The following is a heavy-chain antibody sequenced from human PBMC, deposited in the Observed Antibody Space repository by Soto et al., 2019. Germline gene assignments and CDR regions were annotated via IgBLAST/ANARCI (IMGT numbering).Heavy chain of an antibody. CDR3: ARCAYGSFTFGLDV. CDR1: GGSISCSNW. J-gene: IGHJ6*02. CDR2: SHHSGIT. Sequence: QVQLQESGPGLVKPSGTLSLTCAVSGGSISCSNWWTWVRQSPGKGLEWIGESHHSGITNYNPSLKGRVTIALDMPKNQFSLRLTSVTAADTALYYCARCAYGSFTFGLDVWGQGTTVAVSS. V-gene: IGHV4-4*02. D-gene: IGHD3-10*01.